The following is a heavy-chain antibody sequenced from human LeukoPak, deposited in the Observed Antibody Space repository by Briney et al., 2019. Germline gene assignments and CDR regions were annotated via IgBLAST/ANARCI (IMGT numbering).Heavy chain of an antibody. CDR3: AHSLTVLRGIPKGAFDV. Sequence: SGPTLVKPTETLTLTCSFSGFSLTTPGVGVCWIPQLPVKALEWLALTYWDDDNRFSPSLKSRLTVTKDTAKNHMVLTLTNMDPLDTGTYYCAHSLTVLRGIPKGAFDVWGQGTMVTVSS. D-gene: IGHD3-10*01. V-gene: IGHV2-5*02. CDR1: GFSLTTPGVG. CDR2: TYWDDDN. J-gene: IGHJ3*01.